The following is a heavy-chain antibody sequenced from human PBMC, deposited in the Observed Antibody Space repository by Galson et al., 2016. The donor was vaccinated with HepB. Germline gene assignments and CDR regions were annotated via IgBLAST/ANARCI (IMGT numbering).Heavy chain of an antibody. CDR2: ISYDGSNK. D-gene: IGHD1-26*01. J-gene: IGHJ4*02. V-gene: IGHV3-30*03. CDR3: ARDEGRSYSGMDF. Sequence: SLRLSCAAPGFTFSNYGTYWVRQAPGKGLEWVAVISYDGSNKYTADSVKGRFTISRDNSKNTLYLQMNSLRADDTAVFYCARDEGRSYSGMDFWGQGTLVTVSS. CDR1: GFTFSNYG.